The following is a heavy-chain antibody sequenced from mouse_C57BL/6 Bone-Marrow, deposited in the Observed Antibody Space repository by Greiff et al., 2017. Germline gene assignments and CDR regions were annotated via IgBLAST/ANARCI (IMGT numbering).Heavy chain of an antibody. V-gene: IGHV1-74*01. D-gene: IGHD2-3*01. J-gene: IGHJ3*01. CDR3: AMRGWLLLFAY. Sequence: QVQLQQPGAELVKPGASVKVSCKASGYTFTSYWMHWVKQRPGQGLEWIGRFHPSDSDTNYNQKFKGKATLTVDKSSSTAYMQLSSLTSEDSAVYYCAMRGWLLLFAYWGQGTLVTVSA. CDR2: FHPSDSDT. CDR1: GYTFTSYW.